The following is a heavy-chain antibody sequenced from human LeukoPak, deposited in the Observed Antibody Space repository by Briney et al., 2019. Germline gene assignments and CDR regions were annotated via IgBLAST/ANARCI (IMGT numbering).Heavy chain of an antibody. J-gene: IGHJ4*02. Sequence: SETLSLTCTVSGGSISSSSYYWGWIRQPPGKGLEWSGSIYYSGSTYYNPSLKSRVTISVDTSKNQFSLKLSSVTAADTAVYYCARRSIAVAGTGSDYWGQGTLVTVSS. CDR3: ARRSIAVAGTGSDY. CDR2: IYYSGST. V-gene: IGHV4-39*01. D-gene: IGHD6-19*01. CDR1: GGSISSSSYY.